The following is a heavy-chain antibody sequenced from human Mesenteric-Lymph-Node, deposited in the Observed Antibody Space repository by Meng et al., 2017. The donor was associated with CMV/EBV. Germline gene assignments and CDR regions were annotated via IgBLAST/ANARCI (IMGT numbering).Heavy chain of an antibody. CDR1: GGSISSYY. Sequence: GSLRLSCTVSGGSISSYYWSWIRQPPGKGLEWIGYIYYSGSTNYNPSLKSRVTISVDTSKNQFSLKLSSVTAADTAVYYCASYRIVPAAIEGYYYYGMDVWGQGTTVTVSS. V-gene: IGHV4-59*01. CDR3: ASYRIVPAAIEGYYYYGMDV. CDR2: IYYSGST. J-gene: IGHJ6*02. D-gene: IGHD2-2*02.